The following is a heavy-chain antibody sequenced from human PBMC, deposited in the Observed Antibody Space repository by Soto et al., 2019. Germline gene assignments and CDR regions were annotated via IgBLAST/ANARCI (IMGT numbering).Heavy chain of an antibody. V-gene: IGHV4-34*10. J-gene: IGHJ4*02. CDR1: GGSFSGHY. D-gene: IGHD1-7*01. CDR2: ITYSEST. Sequence: PSETLSLTCAAYGGSFSGHYCSWVRQPPGKGLEWIGFITYSESTNYSASLESRFTVSVDTSKNQFSLNLSFVTAADTAVYYCATMGTPATGLYYFDYWGQGTLVTVSS. CDR3: ATMGTPATGLYYFDY.